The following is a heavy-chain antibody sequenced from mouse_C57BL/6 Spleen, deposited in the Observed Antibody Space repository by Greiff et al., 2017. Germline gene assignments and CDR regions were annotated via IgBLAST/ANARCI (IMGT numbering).Heavy chain of an antibody. V-gene: IGHV5-16*01. CDR2: INYDGSST. CDR3: AREGGSSGYYFDY. D-gene: IGHD3-2*02. J-gene: IGHJ2*01. Sequence: EVKLVESEGGLVQPGSSMKLSCTASGFTFSDYYMAWVRQVPEKGLEWVANINYDGSSTYYLDSLKSRFIISRDNAKNILYLQMSSLKSEDTATYYCAREGGSSGYYFDYWGQGTTLTVSS. CDR1: GFTFSDYY.